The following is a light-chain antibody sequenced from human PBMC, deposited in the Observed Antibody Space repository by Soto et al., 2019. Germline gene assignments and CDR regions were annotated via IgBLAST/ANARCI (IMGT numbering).Light chain of an antibody. V-gene: IGKV3-15*01. Sequence: EIVMTQSPANLSVSPGERANLSCRASQSVSSNLAWYQQNPGQGPRLLIYGASTRATGIPARFSGSGSGTEFTLTISSMQSEDFAVYYCQQYNKWPPYTFGQGTKVEIK. J-gene: IGKJ2*01. CDR2: GAS. CDR1: QSVSSN. CDR3: QQYNKWPPYT.